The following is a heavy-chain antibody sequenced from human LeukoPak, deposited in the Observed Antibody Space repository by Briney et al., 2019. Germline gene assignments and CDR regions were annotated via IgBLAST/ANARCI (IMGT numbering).Heavy chain of an antibody. CDR2: IYHSGST. CDR1: GGSISSGGYY. CDR3: ARSGGSGSYHWFEP. Sequence: SQTLSLTCTVSGGSISSGGYYWSWIRQPPGKGLEWIGYIYHSGSTYYNPSLKSRVTISVDRSKNQFSLKLSSVTAADTAVYYCARSGGSGSYHWFEPWGQGTLVTVSS. J-gene: IGHJ5*02. D-gene: IGHD3-10*01. V-gene: IGHV4-30-2*01.